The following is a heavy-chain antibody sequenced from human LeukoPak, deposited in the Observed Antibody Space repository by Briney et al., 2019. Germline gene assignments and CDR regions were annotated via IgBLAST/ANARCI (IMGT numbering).Heavy chain of an antibody. CDR3: ATGSGIVGATSWYY. J-gene: IGHJ4*02. Sequence: TSVKVSCKVSGYTLTELSMHWVRQAPGKGLEWMGGFDPEDGETIYAQKFQGRVTMTEDTSTDTAYMELSSLRSEDTAVYYCATGSGIVGATSWYYWGQGTLVTVSS. D-gene: IGHD1-26*01. CDR2: FDPEDGET. CDR1: GYTLTELS. V-gene: IGHV1-24*01.